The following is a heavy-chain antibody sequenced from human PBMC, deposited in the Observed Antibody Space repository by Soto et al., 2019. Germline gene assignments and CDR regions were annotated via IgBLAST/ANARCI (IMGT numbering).Heavy chain of an antibody. CDR2: ISAYNGNT. D-gene: IGHD6-13*01. J-gene: IGHJ6*03. CDR1: GYTFTSYG. CDR3: SGAGIGNGRKPYYYYYMDV. Sequence: ASVKVSCKASGYTFTSYGISWVRQAPGQGLEWMGWISAYNGNTNYAQKLQGRVTMTTDTSTSTAYMELRSLRSDDTAVYYCSGAGIGNGRKPYYYYYMDVWGKGTTVTVSS. V-gene: IGHV1-18*01.